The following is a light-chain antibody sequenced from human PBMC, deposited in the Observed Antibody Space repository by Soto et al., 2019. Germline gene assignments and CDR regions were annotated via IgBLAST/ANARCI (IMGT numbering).Light chain of an antibody. Sequence: QSALTQPASVSGSPGQSITISCTGTITDVGSSNYVSWYKQHPGKAPKLMIYDVSNRPSGVSNRFSGSKSGNTASLTISGLHAEDESDYYCSSYTTTSTWVFGGGTQLTVL. CDR1: ITDVGSSNY. J-gene: IGLJ2*01. V-gene: IGLV2-14*01. CDR2: DVS. CDR3: SSYTTTSTWV.